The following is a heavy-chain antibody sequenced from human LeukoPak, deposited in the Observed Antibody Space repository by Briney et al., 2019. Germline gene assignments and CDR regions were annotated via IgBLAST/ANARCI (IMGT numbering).Heavy chain of an antibody. CDR3: ARTEYDYNNYAYYYGMDV. Sequence: SETLSLTCTVSGGSISSSSYYWGWIRQPPGKGLEWIGYIYYSGSTNYNPSLKSRVTLSVDTSKNQFSLKLNSVTDTDTAMYYCARTEYDYNNYAYYYGMDVWGQGTTVTVSS. J-gene: IGHJ6*02. CDR2: IYYSGST. D-gene: IGHD4-11*01. CDR1: GGSISSSSYY. V-gene: IGHV4-61*05.